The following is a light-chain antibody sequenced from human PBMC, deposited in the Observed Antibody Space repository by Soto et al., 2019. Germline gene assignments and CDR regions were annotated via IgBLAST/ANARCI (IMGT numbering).Light chain of an antibody. CDR3: CSYTSRSTLV. CDR1: NSDVGGFNY. Sequence: QSVLTQPASVSGSPGQSITISCTGTNSDVGGFNYVSWYQQHPDKAPKLIIFEVTDRPSGVSNRFSSSKSGNTASLTISGLQSEDEAEYYCCSYTSRSTLVFGGGTKLTVL. J-gene: IGLJ2*01. CDR2: EVT. V-gene: IGLV2-14*01.